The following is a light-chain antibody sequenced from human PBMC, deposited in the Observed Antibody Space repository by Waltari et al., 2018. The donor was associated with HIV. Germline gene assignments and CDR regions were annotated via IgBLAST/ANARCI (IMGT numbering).Light chain of an antibody. CDR2: GAS. V-gene: IGKV3-20*01. CDR1: QSVSSSY. J-gene: IGKJ2*01. CDR3: QQYGSSPPYT. Sequence: EIVLTQSPGTLSLSPGDRATISCRASQSVSSSYLAWYQQKPGQAPRLLIDGASSRATGIPDRFSGSGSGTDFTLTISRLEPEDFAVYYCQQYGSSPPYTFGQGTKLEIK.